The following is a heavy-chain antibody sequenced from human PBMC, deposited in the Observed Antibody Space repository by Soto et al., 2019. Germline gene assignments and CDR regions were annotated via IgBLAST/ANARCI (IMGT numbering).Heavy chain of an antibody. V-gene: IGHV6-1*01. CDR2: IYYRSRWFH. J-gene: IGHJ6*02. Sequence: PSQTLSLTCVISGDSVSSNGACWNWIRQSPSRGLQWLGRIYYRSRWFHDYAASVESRMAINPDTSRNQFSLQLNYVTPEDTAVYYCARVHCSAGTCLDGLDFWGQGTTVTV. CDR1: GDSVSSNGAC. CDR3: ARVHCSAGTCLDGLDF. D-gene: IGHD2-15*01.